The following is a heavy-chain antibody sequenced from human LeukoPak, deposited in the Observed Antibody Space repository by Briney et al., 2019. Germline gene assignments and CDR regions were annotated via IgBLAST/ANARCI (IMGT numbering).Heavy chain of an antibody. Sequence: GGSLRLSCAASGFTFSSYAMSWVRQAPGEGLEWVSAISTNGGSTYFADSVKGRFTISRDNAKNTLYLQMNSLRAEDTAVYYCAKDQGQAVVPRRFDYWGQGTLVTVSS. CDR1: GFTFSSYA. CDR3: AKDQGQAVVPRRFDY. J-gene: IGHJ4*02. V-gene: IGHV3-23*01. CDR2: ISTNGGST. D-gene: IGHD2-2*01.